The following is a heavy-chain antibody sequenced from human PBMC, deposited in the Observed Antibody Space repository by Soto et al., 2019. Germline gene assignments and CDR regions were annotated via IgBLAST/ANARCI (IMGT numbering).Heavy chain of an antibody. J-gene: IGHJ6*02. D-gene: IGHD2-2*01. Sequence: EVQLLESGGGLVQPGGSLRLSCAASGFTFSSYAMKWVRQAPGKGLEWVSLIGESGTPTYYADSGKGRFTISRDNSGNTLCLEMYSLRAEDTAVYYCARYIPGVRYYGMDVWGRGTTGTDS. V-gene: IGHV3-23*01. CDR3: ARYIPGVRYYGMDV. CDR1: GFTFSSYA. CDR2: IGESGTPT.